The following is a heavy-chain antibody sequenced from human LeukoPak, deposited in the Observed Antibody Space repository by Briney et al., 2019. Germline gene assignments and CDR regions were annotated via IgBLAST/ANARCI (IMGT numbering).Heavy chain of an antibody. D-gene: IGHD2-2*01. J-gene: IGHJ4*02. CDR2: INPNDGDT. Sequence: ASVKVSSKASGYTFTDYYMHWVRQAPGQGFAWRGWINPNDGDTNYAQKFQGRVTMTRDTSISTAHMEVSRLRSDDTAVYYCARANFLYCSSSTCLFDYWGQGTLVTVSS. CDR1: GYTFTDYY. V-gene: IGHV1-2*02. CDR3: ARANFLYCSSSTCLFDY.